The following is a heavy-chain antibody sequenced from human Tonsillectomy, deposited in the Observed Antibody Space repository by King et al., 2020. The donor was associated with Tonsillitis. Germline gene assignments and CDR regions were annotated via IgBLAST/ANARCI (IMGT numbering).Heavy chain of an antibody. CDR3: ARTRPYSSGWFNWFDP. Sequence: QLQESGPGLVKPSETLSLTCTVSGGSISSYYWSWIRQPPGKGLEWIGYIYYSGSTNYNPSLKSRVTISVDTSKNQFSLKLSSVTAADTAVYHCARTRPYSSGWFNWFDPWGQGTLVTVSS. V-gene: IGHV4-59*08. CDR2: IYYSGST. J-gene: IGHJ5*02. D-gene: IGHD6-19*01. CDR1: GGSISSYY.